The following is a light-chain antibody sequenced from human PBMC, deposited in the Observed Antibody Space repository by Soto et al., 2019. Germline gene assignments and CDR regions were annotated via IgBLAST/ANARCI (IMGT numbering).Light chain of an antibody. V-gene: IGKV3-20*01. CDR1: QSVSSSD. CDR2: GAS. CDR3: QHYDRLPLP. Sequence: EIGVTQSPGTLSLSPGERATLSCRASQSVSSSDLAWYQQKPGQPPRLLIYGASSRATGIPDRFSGSGSGTDFTLTISRLDPEDFEVFYCQHYDRLPLPFGQRTRL. J-gene: IGKJ5*01.